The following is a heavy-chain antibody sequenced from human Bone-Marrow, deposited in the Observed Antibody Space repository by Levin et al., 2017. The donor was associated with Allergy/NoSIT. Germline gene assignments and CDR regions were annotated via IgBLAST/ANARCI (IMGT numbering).Heavy chain of an antibody. J-gene: IGHJ6*02. D-gene: IGHD2-15*01. CDR2: IFGGDST. Sequence: PGGSLRLSCAVSGFPVSSNYMSWVRQAPGKGLECVSVIFGGDSTYYADSVKGRFTISRDNSKNTLYLLMDSLTAEDTAMYYCAGDPRSRFCGGGGCLGDMYVWGQGTMVTVSS. CDR1: GFPVSSNY. V-gene: IGHV3-53*01. CDR3: AGDPRSRFCGGGGCLGDMYV.